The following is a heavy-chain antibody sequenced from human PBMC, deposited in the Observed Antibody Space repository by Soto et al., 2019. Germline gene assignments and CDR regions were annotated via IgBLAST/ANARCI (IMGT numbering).Heavy chain of an antibody. Sequence: PSETLSLTCTGSGGSISSYYWSWIRQPPGKGLEWIGYIYYSGSTNYNPSLKSRVTISVDTSKNQFSLKLSSVTAADTAVYYCARDGGDGYNYDYYYYGMDVWGQGTTVT. CDR1: GGSISSYY. V-gene: IGHV4-59*01. D-gene: IGHD5-12*01. CDR3: ARDGGDGYNYDYYYYGMDV. J-gene: IGHJ6*02. CDR2: IYYSGST.